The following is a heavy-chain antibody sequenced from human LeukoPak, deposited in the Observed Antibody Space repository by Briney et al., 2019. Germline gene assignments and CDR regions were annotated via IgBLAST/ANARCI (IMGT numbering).Heavy chain of an antibody. V-gene: IGHV4-4*02. J-gene: IGHJ6*02. CDR3: ARLGYVGYYYYGMDV. D-gene: IGHD5-12*01. CDR2: IYHSGST. CDR1: GGSISSSNW. Sequence: SGTLSLTRAVSGGSISSSNWWSWVRQPPGKGLEWIGEIYHSGSTNYNPSLKSRVTISVDKSKNQFSLKLSSVTAADTAVYYCARLGYVGYYYYGMDVWGQGTTVTVSS.